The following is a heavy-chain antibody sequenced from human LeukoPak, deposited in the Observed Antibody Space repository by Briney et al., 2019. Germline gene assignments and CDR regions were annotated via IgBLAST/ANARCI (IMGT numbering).Heavy chain of an antibody. CDR1: GFTFSTYS. D-gene: IGHD1-26*01. V-gene: IGHV3-23*01. CDR2: ISGGGDNR. J-gene: IGHJ6*03. CDR3: AKDSKIVGATFRSYHYMDV. Sequence: GGSLRLSCAASGFTFSTYSMTWVRQAPGKGLEWVSIISGGGDNRYYADSVKGRFTISRDNSKNTLYLQMNSLRAEDTAVYYCAKDSKIVGATFRSYHYMDVWGKGTAVTVSS.